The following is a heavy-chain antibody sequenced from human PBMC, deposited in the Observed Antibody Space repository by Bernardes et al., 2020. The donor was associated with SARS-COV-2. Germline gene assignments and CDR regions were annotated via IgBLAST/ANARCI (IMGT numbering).Heavy chain of an antibody. CDR2: ISGSGGST. Sequence: GGSLRLSCAASGFTFSSYAMSWVRQAPGKGLEWVSAISGSGGSTYYADSVKGRFTISRDNSENTLYLQMNSLRAEDTAVYYCAKPYYGFWSGYSWERYGMDVGGQGATVTVAS. J-gene: IGHJ6*02. CDR3: AKPYYGFWSGYSWERYGMDV. CDR1: GFTFSSYA. V-gene: IGHV3-23*01. D-gene: IGHD3-3*01.